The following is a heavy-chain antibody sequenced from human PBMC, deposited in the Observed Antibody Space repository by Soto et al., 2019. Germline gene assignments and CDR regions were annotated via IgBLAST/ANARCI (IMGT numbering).Heavy chain of an antibody. V-gene: IGHV3-21*01. J-gene: IGHJ2*01. D-gene: IGHD1-26*01. CDR2: ISSSSSNT. CDR1: GFTFSSYN. Sequence: EVQLVESGGGLVQPGGSLRLSCAASGFTFSSYNMNWVRQAPGKGLEWVSSISSSSSNTYYADSVKGRFTISRDNGQNSLYLQTNSLRAEDTAVYYCAGQEGSHLSWVFELWGRGTRFTVSS. CDR3: AGQEGSHLSWVFEL.